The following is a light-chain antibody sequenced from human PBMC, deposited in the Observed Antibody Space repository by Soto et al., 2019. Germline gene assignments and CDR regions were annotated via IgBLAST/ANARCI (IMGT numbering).Light chain of an antibody. CDR3: QVWDSSSDRV. V-gene: IGLV3-21*04. Sequence: SYELTQPPSVSVAPGKTARITCGETNIGSKSVHWYQQKPGQAPVLVIYYDSDRPSGIPERFSGSNSGNTATLTISRVEAGDEADYYCQVWDSSSDRVFGGGTKVTVL. CDR2: YDS. CDR1: NIGSKS. J-gene: IGLJ3*02.